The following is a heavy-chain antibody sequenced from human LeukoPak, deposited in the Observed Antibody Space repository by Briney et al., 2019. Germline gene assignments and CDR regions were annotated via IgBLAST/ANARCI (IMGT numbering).Heavy chain of an antibody. V-gene: IGHV3-21*01. J-gene: IGHJ4*02. CDR3: ARDHEHSGYAN. D-gene: IGHD5-12*01. CDR1: GFTFSTSW. CDR2: ISSSSSYI. Sequence: GGSLRLSCAASGFTFSTSWMNWVRQAPGKGLEWVSSISSSSSYIYYADSVKGRFTISRDNAKNSLYLQMNSLRAEDTAVYYCARDHEHSGYANWGQGTLVTVSS.